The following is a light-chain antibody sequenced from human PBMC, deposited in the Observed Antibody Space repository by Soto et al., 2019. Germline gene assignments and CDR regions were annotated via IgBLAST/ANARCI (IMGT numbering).Light chain of an antibody. CDR1: SSDVGGDKY. CDR2: DVS. J-gene: IGLJ2*01. V-gene: IGLV2-14*01. CDR3: SSFTGSTTSPI. Sequence: QSALTQPASVSGSPGQSITISCTGTSSDVGGDKYVSWYQQHPGKAPKLMIYDVSARPSGVSNRFTGSKSGNTASLTISGLRAEDEADYYCSSFTGSTTSPIFGGGTKLTVL.